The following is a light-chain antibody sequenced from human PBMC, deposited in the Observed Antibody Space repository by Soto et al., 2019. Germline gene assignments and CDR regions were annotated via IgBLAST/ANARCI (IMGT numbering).Light chain of an antibody. CDR2: AAS. V-gene: IGKV1-27*01. J-gene: IGKJ3*01. CDR3: QKYSSVPV. Sequence: DIQMTQSPTSLSASVGDRVTITCRASQGIRYYVAWYQQIPGKAPKLLIYAASTLQSGVPSRFSGSGSGTDFTLTINGLQPEDVATYSCQKYSSVPVFGPGTKVEIK. CDR1: QGIRYY.